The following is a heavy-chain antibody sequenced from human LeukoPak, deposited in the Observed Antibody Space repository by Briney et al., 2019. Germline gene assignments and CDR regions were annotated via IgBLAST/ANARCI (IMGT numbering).Heavy chain of an antibody. D-gene: IGHD1-7*01. V-gene: IGHV3-66*01. Sequence: GSLRLSCTASGFSVDSRFMNWVRQAPGKGPEWVSFITPGGHTDYTESVKGRFTIYRDNVRNTLSLQMNSLRVEDTAVYCCARGTSGTATFDFWGPGTLVTVSA. CDR2: ITPGGHT. CDR3: ARGTSGTATFDF. J-gene: IGHJ4*02. CDR1: GFSVDSRF.